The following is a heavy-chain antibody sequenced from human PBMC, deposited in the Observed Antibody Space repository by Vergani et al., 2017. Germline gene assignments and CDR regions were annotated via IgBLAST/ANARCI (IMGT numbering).Heavy chain of an antibody. CDR1: GASIRSSNYY. Sequence: QLQLQESGPGLVKPSATLSLPCSVSGASIRSSNYYLGWIRQPPGKGLEWIASIYYSGSTYYNPSLKSRVTISVATSKNQFSLKLSSVTAADTAVYFCARHSTVEWLVKLGWIDPWGQGILVTVSS. CDR3: ARHSTVEWLVKLGWIDP. J-gene: IGHJ5*02. CDR2: IYYSGST. V-gene: IGHV4-39*01. D-gene: IGHD6-19*01.